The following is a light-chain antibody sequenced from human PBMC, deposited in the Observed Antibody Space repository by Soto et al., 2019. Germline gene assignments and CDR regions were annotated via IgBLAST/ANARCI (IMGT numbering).Light chain of an antibody. CDR3: QQAYGLPLT. CDR1: QGISSY. CDR2: AAS. Sequence: DIQMTQSPSSVSASVGDRVTITCRASQGISSYLAWYQQKPGKAPKLLIYAASNLQTGVPSRFSGSASGTDFTLTISSLQPEDFAAYLCQQAYGLPLTFGGGTKVEIK. J-gene: IGKJ4*01. V-gene: IGKV1D-12*01.